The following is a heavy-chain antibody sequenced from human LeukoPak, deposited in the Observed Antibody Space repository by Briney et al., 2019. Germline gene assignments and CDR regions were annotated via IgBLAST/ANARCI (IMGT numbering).Heavy chain of an antibody. CDR2: ISYDGSNK. D-gene: IGHD3-3*01. V-gene: IGHV3-30-3*01. Sequence: GGSLRLSCAASGFTFSSYAMHWVRQAPGKGLEWVAVISYDGSNKYYADSAKGRFTISRDNSKNTLYLQMNSLRAEDTAVYYCARGGFTIFGVVTPGDGMDVWGQGTTVTVSS. CDR1: GFTFSSYA. J-gene: IGHJ6*02. CDR3: ARGGFTIFGVVTPGDGMDV.